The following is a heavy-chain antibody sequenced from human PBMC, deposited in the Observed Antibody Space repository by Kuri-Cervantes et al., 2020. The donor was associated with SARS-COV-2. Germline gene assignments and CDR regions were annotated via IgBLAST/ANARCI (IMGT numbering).Heavy chain of an antibody. D-gene: IGHD3-16*01. J-gene: IGHJ4*02. Sequence: ASVKVSCKASGYTFTSYGISWVRQAPGQGLEWMGWISAYNGNTNYAQKLQGRVTMTTDTSTSTAYMELRSLRSDDTAVYYCASGEGDWLSQSFDYWGQGTLVTVSS. CDR1: GYTFTSYG. V-gene: IGHV1-18*01. CDR2: ISAYNGNT. CDR3: ASGEGDWLSQSFDY.